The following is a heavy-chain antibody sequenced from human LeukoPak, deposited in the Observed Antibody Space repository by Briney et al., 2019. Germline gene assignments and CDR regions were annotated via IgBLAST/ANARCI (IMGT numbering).Heavy chain of an antibody. V-gene: IGHV4-59*01. CDR1: GGSISSYY. J-gene: IGHJ4*02. CDR3: ARTTGIAAAGYDY. Sequence: SETLSLTCTVSGGSISSYYWSWIRQPPGKGLEWIGYIYYSGSTNYNPPLKSRVTISVDTSKNQFSLKLSSVTAADTAVYYCARTTGIAAAGYDYWGQGTLVTVSS. D-gene: IGHD6-13*01. CDR2: IYYSGST.